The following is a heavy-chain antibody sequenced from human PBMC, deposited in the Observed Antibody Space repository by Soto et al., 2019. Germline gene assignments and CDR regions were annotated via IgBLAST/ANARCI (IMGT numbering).Heavy chain of an antibody. J-gene: IGHJ4*02. D-gene: IGHD6-19*01. Sequence: QVQLVESGGGVVQPGRSLRLSCAASGFTFSSYAMHWVRQAPGKGLEWVAVISYDGSNKYYADSVKGRFTISRDNSKNTLYLQMNSLRAEDTAVYYCASEIHCFGYSSGCPFDYWGQGTLVNVSS. CDR1: GFTFSSYA. V-gene: IGHV3-30-3*01. CDR3: ASEIHCFGYSSGCPFDY. CDR2: ISYDGSNK.